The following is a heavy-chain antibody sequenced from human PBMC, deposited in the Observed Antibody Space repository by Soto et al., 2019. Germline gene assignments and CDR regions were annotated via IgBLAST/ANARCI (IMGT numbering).Heavy chain of an antibody. CDR1: AFSFSNAW. V-gene: IGHV3-15*01. CDR3: PAHSNSADYSSSMSA. Sequence: GGRRRRSWAASAFSFSNAWRSWVRHAPGKRLEWLGRIKSKADGGTADYAAPVKGRFTISRDGSKNTLYLQMNSLKTEDTAVCYCPAHSNSADYSSSMSAWGQGTTVTV. D-gene: IGHD4-4*01. CDR2: IKSKADGGTA. J-gene: IGHJ6*01.